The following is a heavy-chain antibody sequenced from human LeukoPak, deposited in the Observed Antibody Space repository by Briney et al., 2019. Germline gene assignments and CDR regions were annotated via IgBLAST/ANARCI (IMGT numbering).Heavy chain of an antibody. V-gene: IGHV3-30-3*01. CDR3: ARVRWELPTYYFDY. CDR1: GFTLTTFS. CDR2: ISYDGSNK. D-gene: IGHD1-26*01. Sequence: GRSLRLSRAVSGFTLTTFSMHWVRHAPGKGRVWVAVISYDGSNKYYADSVKGRFTISRDNSKNTLYLQMNSLRAEDTAVYYCARVRWELPTYYFDYWGQGTLVTVCS. J-gene: IGHJ4*02.